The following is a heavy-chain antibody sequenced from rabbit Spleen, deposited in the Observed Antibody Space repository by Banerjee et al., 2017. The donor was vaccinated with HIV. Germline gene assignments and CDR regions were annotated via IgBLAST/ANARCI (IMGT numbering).Heavy chain of an antibody. V-gene: IGHV1S40*01. CDR3: VREVAAKFNL. D-gene: IGHD4-1*01. J-gene: IGHJ4*01. CDR2: IDIGDGTT. CDR1: GFSFSSSYY. Sequence: QSLEESGGDLVKPGASLTLTCTASGFSFSSSYYMCWVRQAPGKGLEWIACIDIGDGTTYYASWVNGRFTVSGTSSTTVTLKMTSLTAADTATYFCVREVAAKFNLWGPGTLVTVS.